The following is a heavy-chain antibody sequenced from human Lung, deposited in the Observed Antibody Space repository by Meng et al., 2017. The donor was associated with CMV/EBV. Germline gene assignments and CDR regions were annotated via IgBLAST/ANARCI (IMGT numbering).Heavy chain of an antibody. V-gene: IGHV1-2*06. Sequence: ASVXVSXKTSGFNFYGFYIHWVRRAPGQGLEWMGRISPKNGDPKYAQRFEGRVSMTTDTSITTVYMELRSLRSDDTAFYYCTRRPLGSTRPFDYWGQGPXVTGAS. J-gene: IGHJ4*02. D-gene: IGHD1-26*01. CDR1: GFNFYGFY. CDR3: TRRPLGSTRPFDY. CDR2: ISPKNGDP.